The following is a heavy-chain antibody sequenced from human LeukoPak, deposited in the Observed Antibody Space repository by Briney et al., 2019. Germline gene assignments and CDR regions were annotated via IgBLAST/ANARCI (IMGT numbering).Heavy chain of an antibody. J-gene: IGHJ4*02. CDR1: GITLSNYG. CDR2: ISDSGGST. D-gene: IGHD3-22*01. Sequence: PAGSLRLSCAVSGITLSNYGMSWVRPAPGKGLEWVAGISDSGGSTNYADSVKGRFTISRDSPKNTLYLQMTSLRAEDTAVYFCAKRGVVIRVILVGFHKEAYYFDSWGQGALVTVSS. CDR3: AKRGVVIRVILVGFHKEAYYFDS. V-gene: IGHV3-23*01.